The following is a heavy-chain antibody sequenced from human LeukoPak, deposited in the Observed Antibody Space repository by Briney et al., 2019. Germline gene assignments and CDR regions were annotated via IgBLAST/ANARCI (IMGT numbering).Heavy chain of an antibody. J-gene: IGHJ5*02. CDR3: ARGKSTLGLCFDP. D-gene: IGHD7-27*01. CDR2: INHDASAT. V-gene: IGHV3-7*01. CDR1: GFTLSDSW. Sequence: GGSLRLSCAVSGFTLSDSWISWVRQAPGKGLEWVANINHDASATYYVDSVKGQFTISRDNDKNSLYLQMNSLRTDDTAVYYCARGKSTLGLCFDPWGQGTLVTVSS.